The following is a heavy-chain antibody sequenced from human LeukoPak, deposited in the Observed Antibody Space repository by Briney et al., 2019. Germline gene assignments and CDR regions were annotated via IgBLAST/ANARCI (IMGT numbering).Heavy chain of an antibody. CDR3: ARGVGLRLGIDY. V-gene: IGHV4-34*01. CDR1: GGSFSGYY. CDR2: INHSGST. J-gene: IGHJ4*02. Sequence: KPSETLSLTCAVYGGSFSGYYWSWIRQPPGKGLEWIGEINHSGSTNYNPSLKSRVTISVDTSKNQFSLKLSSVTAADTAVYYCARGVGLRLGIDYWGQGTLVTVSS. D-gene: IGHD3-16*01.